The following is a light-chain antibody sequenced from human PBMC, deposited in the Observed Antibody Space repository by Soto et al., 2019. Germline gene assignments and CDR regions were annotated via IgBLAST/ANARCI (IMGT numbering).Light chain of an antibody. CDR2: DVN. CDR1: GSNVGAYNY. J-gene: IGLJ1*01. Sequence: QSVLTQPASVSGSPGQSITISCTETGSNVGAYNYDSWYQQHPGKVPKLIIYDVNNRPSGVSNRFSGSKSGNTASLTISGLQTEDEADYYCSSYTSATTYVFGTGNKVTVL. V-gene: IGLV2-14*01. CDR3: SSYTSATTYV.